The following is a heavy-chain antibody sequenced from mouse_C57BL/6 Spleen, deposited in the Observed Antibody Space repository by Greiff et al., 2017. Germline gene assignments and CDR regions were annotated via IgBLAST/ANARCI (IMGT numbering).Heavy chain of an antibody. J-gene: IGHJ3*01. V-gene: IGHV1-59*01. Sequence: VQLQQPGAELVRPGTSVKLSCKASGYTFTSYWMHWVKQRPGQGLEWIGVIDPSDSYTNYNQKFKGEATLTVDTASSTAYMQLSSLTSEDSAVXYCAGYDGAYWGQGTLVTVSA. CDR2: IDPSDSYT. D-gene: IGHD2-2*01. CDR3: AGYDGAY. CDR1: GYTFTSYW.